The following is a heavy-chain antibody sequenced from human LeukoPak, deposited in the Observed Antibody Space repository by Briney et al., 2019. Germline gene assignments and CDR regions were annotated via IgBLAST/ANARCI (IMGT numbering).Heavy chain of an antibody. D-gene: IGHD1-26*01. Sequence: GGSLRLSCAASGFTVSSNYMSWVRQAPGKGLEWVSVIYRGGSTYYADSVKGRFTISRDNSKNTLYLQMNSLRAEDTAVYYCARDREWELLVYFDYWGQGTLVTVSS. V-gene: IGHV3-53*01. CDR2: IYRGGST. J-gene: IGHJ4*02. CDR1: GFTVSSNY. CDR3: ARDREWELLVYFDY.